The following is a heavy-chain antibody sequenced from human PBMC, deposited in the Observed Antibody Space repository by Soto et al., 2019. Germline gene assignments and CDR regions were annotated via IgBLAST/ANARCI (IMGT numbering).Heavy chain of an antibody. CDR3: AKDWGSSSCYNGFDP. J-gene: IGHJ5*02. CDR2: ISHHGSAH. CDR1: GFSFSTTG. Sequence: QVQLVESGGGVVQPGRSLSLSCAASGFSFSTTGMHWVRQAPGKGLEWVAMISHHGSAHYYADSVRGRFTISRDISKNTLFLKMNSLRAEDTAVYYCAKDWGSSSCYNGFDPWGQGTLVIVSS. V-gene: IGHV3-30*18. D-gene: IGHD6-13*01.